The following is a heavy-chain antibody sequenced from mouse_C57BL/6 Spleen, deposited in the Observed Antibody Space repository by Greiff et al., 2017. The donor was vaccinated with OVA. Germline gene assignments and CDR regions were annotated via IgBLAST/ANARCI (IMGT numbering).Heavy chain of an antibody. D-gene: IGHD1-1*01. J-gene: IGHJ4*01. CDR3: ARQDYGSSYDAMDY. Sequence: QVQLQQSGAELARPGASVKLSCKASGYTFTSYGISWVKRRTGQGLEWIGEIYPRSGNTYYNEKFKGKATLTADKSSSTAYMELRSLTSEDSAVYFCARQDYGSSYDAMDYWGQGTSVTVSS. V-gene: IGHV1-81*01. CDR2: IYPRSGNT. CDR1: GYTFTSYG.